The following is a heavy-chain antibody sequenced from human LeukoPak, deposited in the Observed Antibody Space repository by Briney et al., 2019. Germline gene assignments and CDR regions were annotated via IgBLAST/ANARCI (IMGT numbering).Heavy chain of an antibody. CDR3: ATWRTAKTGFDY. CDR2: IYYSGSP. J-gene: IGHJ4*02. CDR1: GGSISSNNYY. D-gene: IGHD1-1*01. V-gene: IGHV4-39*01. Sequence: PSETLSLTCTVSGGSISSNNYYWGWIRQPPGKGLEWIGSIYYSGSPYYNPSLKRRVTISVDTSKNQFSLRLRSVTAADTAVYYCATWRTAKTGFDYWGQGTLVTVSS.